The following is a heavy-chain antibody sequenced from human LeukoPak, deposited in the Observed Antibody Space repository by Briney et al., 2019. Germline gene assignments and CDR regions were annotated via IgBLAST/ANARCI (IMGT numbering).Heavy chain of an antibody. Sequence: SETLSLTCSVSGGSIISSLYHWGWLRQAPGKGLQWIGNVFHSGNTYYSPSLQSRVAISIDTSKNRFSLKLTSVTAADTAVYYCARQIVGTSWNYYYSYIDVWGNGTSVSVSS. CDR2: VFHSGNT. CDR1: GGSIISSLYH. V-gene: IGHV4-39*01. J-gene: IGHJ6*03. D-gene: IGHD1-1*01. CDR3: ARQIVGTSWNYYYSYIDV.